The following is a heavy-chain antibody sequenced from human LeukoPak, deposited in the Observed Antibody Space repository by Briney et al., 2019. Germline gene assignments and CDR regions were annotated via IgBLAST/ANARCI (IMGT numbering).Heavy chain of an antibody. CDR3: ATVRDIVVGGGPYYFDY. J-gene: IGHJ4*02. CDR2: INPHNGDT. V-gene: IGHV1-2*02. D-gene: IGHD2-15*01. CDR1: GYTFIVYY. Sequence: ASVKVSCTASGYTFIVYYLHWVRQAPGQGLGWMGWINPHNGDTNYAQKFQGRVTMTRDTSITTAYMELSGLKSDDTAVYYCATVRDIVVGGGPYYFDYWGQGTLVTVSS.